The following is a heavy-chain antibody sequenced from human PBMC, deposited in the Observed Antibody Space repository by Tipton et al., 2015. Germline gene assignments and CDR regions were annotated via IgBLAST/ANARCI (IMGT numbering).Heavy chain of an antibody. CDR2: FYYSGST. V-gene: IGHV4-61*01. J-gene: IGHJ6*02. Sequence: TLFLTCTVSGGSVSSGTYYWSWIRQPPGKGLEWIGYFYYSGSTNYNPSLKSRVTISVDTSKYQFSLKLSSVTAADTAVYYCASDIVVDIVQGPNYYYSDMDVWGLGSTFTVSS. CDR3: ASDIVVDIVQGPNYYYSDMDV. D-gene: IGHD2-2*03. CDR1: GGSVSSGTYY.